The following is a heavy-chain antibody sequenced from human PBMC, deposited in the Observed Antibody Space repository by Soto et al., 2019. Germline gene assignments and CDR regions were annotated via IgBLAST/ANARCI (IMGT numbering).Heavy chain of an antibody. J-gene: IGHJ6*02. V-gene: IGHV2-5*02. Sequence: QITLNESGPTQVKPRQTLTLTCTFSGFSLTTSGVGVGWIRQSPGTAPELLALIYWDADKRYSTSRKSRLTITKATSTNQVVLTMAGLDPADTATYYCAHRVLRKVFVFVTTPAIYFDVCGQGAPVADS. CDR1: GFSLTTSGVG. CDR2: IYWDADK. D-gene: IGHD3-22*01. CDR3: AHRVLRKVFVFVTTPAIYFDV.